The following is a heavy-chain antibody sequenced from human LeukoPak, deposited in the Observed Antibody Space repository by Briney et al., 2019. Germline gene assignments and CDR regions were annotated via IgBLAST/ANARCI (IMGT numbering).Heavy chain of an antibody. J-gene: IGHJ4*02. V-gene: IGHV4-39*01. Sequence: SETLSLTCTVSGGSISSSSAYWGWIRQPPGKGLEWIGSIYYSKNTYYNPSLKSRVTISADTSKNQFSLTLGSVSATDTAVYYCVSPRGFSYGYFDYWGQGTLVTVST. D-gene: IGHD5-18*01. CDR2: IYYSKNT. CDR1: GGSISSSSAY. CDR3: VSPRGFSYGYFDY.